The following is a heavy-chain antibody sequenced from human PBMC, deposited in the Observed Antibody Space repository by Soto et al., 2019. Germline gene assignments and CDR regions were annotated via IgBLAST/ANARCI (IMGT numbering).Heavy chain of an antibody. CDR2: IYYSGST. D-gene: IGHD3-22*01. Sequence: ALGTLSLTCTFPCCSITSSSYYWGWIRQPPGKGLELIGSIYYSGSTYYNPSLKSRVTISVDTSKYQFSLKLSSVTAADTAVYYCARHGMDYYDSSGYYYSPYYFDYWGQGTLVTVS. J-gene: IGHJ4*02. V-gene: IGHV4-39*01. CDR3: ARHGMDYYDSSGYYYSPYYFDY. CDR1: CCSITSSSYY.